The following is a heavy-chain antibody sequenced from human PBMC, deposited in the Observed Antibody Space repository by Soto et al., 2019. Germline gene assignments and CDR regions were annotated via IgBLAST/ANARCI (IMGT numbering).Heavy chain of an antibody. CDR2: IYSGGST. Sequence: EVQLVESGGGLVQPGGSLRLSCAASGFTVSSNYMSWVRQAPGKGLEWVSVIYSGGSTYYADSVKGRFTISRHKSKNTLYLQMNSLRAEDTAVYYCASSGVYYYDYYMDVWGKGTTDTVSS. V-gene: IGHV3-53*04. CDR1: GFTVSSNY. J-gene: IGHJ6*03. CDR3: ASSGVYYYDYYMDV. D-gene: IGHD2-8*01.